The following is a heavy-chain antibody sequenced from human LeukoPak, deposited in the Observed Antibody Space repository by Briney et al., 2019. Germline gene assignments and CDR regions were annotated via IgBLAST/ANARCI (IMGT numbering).Heavy chain of an antibody. Sequence: SETLSLTCSVSGGSVTGGGHYWSWIRQHPGKGLEWIGFASYSGGTYYNPSLMSRITISVDRSQNQFSLRMRDVTAADTAVYFCATAEWEYFYFDSWGQGALVAVSS. V-gene: IGHV4-31*03. D-gene: IGHD1-26*01. CDR3: ATAEWEYFYFDS. CDR2: ASYSGGT. CDR1: GGSVTGGGHY. J-gene: IGHJ4*02.